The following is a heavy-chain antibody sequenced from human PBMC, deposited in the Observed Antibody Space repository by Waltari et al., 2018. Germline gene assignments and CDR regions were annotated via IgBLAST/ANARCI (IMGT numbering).Heavy chain of an antibody. D-gene: IGHD3-10*01. V-gene: IGHV3-48*03. J-gene: IGHJ4*02. CDR1: GFTFSCYG. CDR2: ISSGGTNM. Sequence: EVQLVESGGGLVQPGGSLRLSCAASGFTFSCYGMNWVRQAPGKGLEWVSYISSGGTNMFYAESVKGRFTISRDNAKNSLYLHMNSLRVEDTAVYYCARERSVTGKGNLDYWGQGTLVTVSS. CDR3: ARERSVTGKGNLDY.